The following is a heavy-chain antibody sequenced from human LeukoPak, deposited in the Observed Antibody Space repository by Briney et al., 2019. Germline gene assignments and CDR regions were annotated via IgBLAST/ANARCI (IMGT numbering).Heavy chain of an antibody. J-gene: IGHJ4*02. CDR1: GGSISSGSYY. D-gene: IGHD3-10*01. CDR2: IYTSGST. CDR3: ARENYYGSGSRGKYYFDY. V-gene: IGHV4-61*02. Sequence: SQTLSLTCTVSGGSISSGSYYWSWIRQPAGKGLEWIGLIYTSGSTDYNPSLKSRVTISVDTSKNQFSLKLSSVTAADTAVYYCARENYYGSGSRGKYYFDYWGQGTLVTVSS.